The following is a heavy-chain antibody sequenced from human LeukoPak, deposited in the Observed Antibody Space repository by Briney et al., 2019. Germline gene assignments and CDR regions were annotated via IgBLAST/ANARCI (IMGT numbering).Heavy chain of an antibody. V-gene: IGHV4-38-2*02. J-gene: IGHJ3*02. CDR2: IFYSGST. CDR3: AKSNGYGLVDI. D-gene: IGHD3-10*01. Sequence: SETLSLTCTVSGYSISSGYYWGWIRPPPGKGLEWIGNIFYSGSTYYSPSLKSRVTISLDTSRNQFSLKLTSVTAADTAVYYCAKSNGYGLVDIWGQGTMVTVSS. CDR1: GYSISSGYY.